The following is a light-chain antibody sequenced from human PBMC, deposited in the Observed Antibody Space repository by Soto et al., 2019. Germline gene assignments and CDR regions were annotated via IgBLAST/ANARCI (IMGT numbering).Light chain of an antibody. CDR3: QQRSNWPPGV. Sequence: EIVLTQSPATLSLSPGERATLSCRASQSVSSYLAWYQQKPGQAPRLLIYDASSRATGIPARFSGSGSGTDFTLTISSLEPEDFAVYYCQQRSNWPPGVFGGGTKVEIK. J-gene: IGKJ4*01. CDR2: DAS. V-gene: IGKV3-11*01. CDR1: QSVSSY.